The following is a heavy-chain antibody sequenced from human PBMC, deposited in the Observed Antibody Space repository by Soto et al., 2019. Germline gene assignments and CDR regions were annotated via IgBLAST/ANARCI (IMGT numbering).Heavy chain of an antibody. CDR2: ISSSGSTV. J-gene: IGHJ6*02. D-gene: IGHD5-12*01. CDR1: GFIFSDYD. CDR3: AREVDIVASFYYYGMDV. V-gene: IGHV3-48*03. Sequence: GSLRLSCAAAGFIFSDYDMNWVRQAPGKGLEWVSYISSSGSTVDYADSVKGRFTISRDNTKNSLYLQMNSLRAEDTAVYYCAREVDIVASFYYYGMDVWGQGTRVTVS.